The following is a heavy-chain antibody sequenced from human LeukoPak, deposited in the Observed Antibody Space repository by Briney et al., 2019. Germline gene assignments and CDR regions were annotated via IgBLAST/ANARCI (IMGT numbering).Heavy chain of an antibody. J-gene: IGHJ4*02. V-gene: IGHV1-46*01. CDR2: INLSGGST. Sequence: ASVKVSCKASGFTFINYYMHWERQAPGQGLEWLVIINLSGGSTHYPQKFQDRVTMTRDTFTSTVYMELSSLRSEDTAVYYCARDLDYGEKSEDYWGQGTLVTVSS. CDR1: GFTFINYY. CDR3: ARDLDYGEKSEDY. D-gene: IGHD4/OR15-4a*01.